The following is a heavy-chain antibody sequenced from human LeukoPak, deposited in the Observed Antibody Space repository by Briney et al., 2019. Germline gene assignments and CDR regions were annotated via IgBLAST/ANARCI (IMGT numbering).Heavy chain of an antibody. CDR3: ARGLGYSGSWYFDY. J-gene: IGHJ4*02. D-gene: IGHD6-13*01. V-gene: IGHV5-51*01. CDR2: IYPGDSDT. CDR1: GYRFTSYW. Sequence: GESLKISFQGSGYRFTSYWIAWVRQMPGKGLESMGIIYPGDSDTRYSPSFQGQVTISADKSISTAYLQWSSLKASDTAMYYCARGLGYSGSWYFDYWGQGTLVTVSS.